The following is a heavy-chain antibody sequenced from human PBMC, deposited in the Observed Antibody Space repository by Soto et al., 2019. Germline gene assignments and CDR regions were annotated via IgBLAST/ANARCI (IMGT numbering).Heavy chain of an antibody. J-gene: IGHJ4*02. CDR2: IYWDDDK. CDR1: GFSLSKSGVG. V-gene: IGHV2-5*02. Sequence: SGAKPVNPTQSFTIKCAFCGFSLSKSGVGVGWIRQPPGKALEWLALIYWDDDKRYSPSLKSRLTITKDTSKNQVVLTMTNMGPVDTATYYCAHIPEWDLHYAYWGQGTLVTVSS. D-gene: IGHD1-26*01. CDR3: AHIPEWDLHYAY.